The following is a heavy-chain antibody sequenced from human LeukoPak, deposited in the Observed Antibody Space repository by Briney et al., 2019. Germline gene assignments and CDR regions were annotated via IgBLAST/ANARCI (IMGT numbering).Heavy chain of an antibody. CDR1: GYSFDRYG. Sequence: GASVKVSCKASGYSFDRYGVSWVRQAPGQGLEWLGWIGAFNGNTNYAQNLHGRVTMTADTSTTTAYMELRSLSSDDTAVYYCARDFLSYDGSENHFEDTFDIWGQGTMVIVSS. CDR2: IGAFNGNT. V-gene: IGHV1-18*01. J-gene: IGHJ3*02. CDR3: ARDFLSYDGSENHFEDTFDI. D-gene: IGHD3-22*01.